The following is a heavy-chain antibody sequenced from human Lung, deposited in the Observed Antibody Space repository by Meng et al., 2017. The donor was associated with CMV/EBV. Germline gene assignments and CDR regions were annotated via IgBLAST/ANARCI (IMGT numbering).Heavy chain of an antibody. D-gene: IGHD5-12*01. V-gene: IGHV4-39*07. J-gene: IGHJ5*02. CDR1: GGSISSRSYY. Sequence: QLQMQESVPGLVKPSEXLSLICTVSGGSISSRSYYWGWIRQPPGKGLEWIGSINYSGSIYQNPSLKSRVTISVDTSKNQFSLKVRSVTAADTAVYYCARGSGSFYNWFDPWGQGTLVTVSS. CDR2: INYSGSI. CDR3: ARGSGSFYNWFDP.